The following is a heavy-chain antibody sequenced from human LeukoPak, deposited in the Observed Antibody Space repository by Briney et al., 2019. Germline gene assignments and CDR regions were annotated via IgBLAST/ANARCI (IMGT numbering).Heavy chain of an antibody. J-gene: IGHJ4*02. CDR2: ISGSGGST. CDR3: AKTGSGSYSQPYYFDY. Sequence: GGSLRLSCAASGFTFSSYAMSWVRQAPGKGLEWVAAISGSGGSTYYVDSVKGRFTISRDNSKNTLYLQMNSLRAEDTAVYYCAKTGSGSYSQPYYFDYWGQGTLVTVSS. D-gene: IGHD1-26*01. CDR1: GFTFSSYA. V-gene: IGHV3-23*01.